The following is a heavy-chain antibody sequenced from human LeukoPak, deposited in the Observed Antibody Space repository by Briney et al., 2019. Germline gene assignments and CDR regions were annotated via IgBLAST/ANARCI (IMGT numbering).Heavy chain of an antibody. J-gene: IGHJ6*02. CDR3: ARALGYCSGGSCDYGMDV. V-gene: IGHV4-59*01. Sequence: SETLSLTGTVSGGSSSSYYRSWIRQPPGKGLEWIGYIYYSGSTNYNPSLKSRITISVDTSKNQFSLKLSSVTAADTAVYYCARALGYCSGGSCDYGMDVWGQGTTVTVSS. CDR2: IYYSGST. CDR1: GGSSSSYY. D-gene: IGHD2-15*01.